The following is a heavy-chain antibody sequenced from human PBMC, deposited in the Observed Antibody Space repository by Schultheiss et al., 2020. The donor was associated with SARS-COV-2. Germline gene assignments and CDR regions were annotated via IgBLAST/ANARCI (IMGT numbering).Heavy chain of an antibody. V-gene: IGHV4-59*12. CDR1: GGSFSGYY. Sequence: SETLSLTCAVYGGSFSGYYWSWIRQTPGKGLEWIGYIYYSGSTNYNPSLKSRVTISVDTSKNQFSLKLSSVTAADTAVYYCARAHSTRRVVVVAATVSRLGWFDPWGQGTLVTVSS. CDR2: IYYSGST. CDR3: ARAHSTRRVVVVAATVSRLGWFDP. D-gene: IGHD2-15*01. J-gene: IGHJ5*02.